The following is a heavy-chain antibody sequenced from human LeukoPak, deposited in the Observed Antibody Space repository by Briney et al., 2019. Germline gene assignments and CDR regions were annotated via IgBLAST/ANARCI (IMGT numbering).Heavy chain of an antibody. D-gene: IGHD5-18*01. J-gene: IGHJ5*02. Sequence: PGGSLRLSCAASGFTVSSNYMSWVRQAPGKGLEWVSVIYSDGSTYYADSVKGRFTISRDNSKNTLYLQMNSLRAEDTAVYYCARENGYSYGYTGDWFDPWGQGTLVTVSS. V-gene: IGHV3-66*02. CDR2: IYSDGST. CDR3: ARENGYSYGYTGDWFDP. CDR1: GFTVSSNY.